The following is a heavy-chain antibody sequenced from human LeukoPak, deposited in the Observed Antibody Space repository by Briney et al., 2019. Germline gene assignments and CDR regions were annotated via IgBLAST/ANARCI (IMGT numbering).Heavy chain of an antibody. D-gene: IGHD6-19*01. V-gene: IGHV1-8*01. Sequence: ASVKVSCKASGYTFTSYDINWVRQATGQGLEWMGWMNPNSGNTGYAQKFQGRVTMTRNTSISTAYMELSSLRSEDTAVYYCARGTRYSSGGYYYGMDVWGQGTTVTVSS. CDR2: MNPNSGNT. CDR1: GYTFTSYD. J-gene: IGHJ6*02. CDR3: ARGTRYSSGGYYYGMDV.